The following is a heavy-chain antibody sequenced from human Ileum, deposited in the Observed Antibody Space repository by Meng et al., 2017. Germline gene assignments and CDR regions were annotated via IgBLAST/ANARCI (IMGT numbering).Heavy chain of an antibody. J-gene: IGHJ6*02. V-gene: IGHV4-61*02. D-gene: IGHD5-18*01. CDR3: TRARTAMVTGYYYGMDV. CDR1: GGSISSGSYY. CDR2: IYTSGST. Sequence: LRLSCTVSGGSISSGSYYWSWIRQPAGKGLEWIGRIYTSGSTNYNPSLKSQVTISVDTSKNQFSLKLCSVTAADTAVYYCTRARTAMVTGYYYGMDVWGQGTTVTVSS.